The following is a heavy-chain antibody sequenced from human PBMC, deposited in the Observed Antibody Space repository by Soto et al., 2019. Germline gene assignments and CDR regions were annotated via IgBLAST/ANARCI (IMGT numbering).Heavy chain of an antibody. CDR3: AREEGFVVVPAATFDY. V-gene: IGHV3-48*02. CDR2: ISSSSSTI. D-gene: IGHD2-2*01. CDR1: GFTFSSYS. Sequence: GGSLRLSCAASGFTFSSYSMNWVRQAPGKGLEWVSYISSSSSTIYYADSVKGRFTISRDNAKNSLYLQMNSLRDEDTAVYYCAREEGFVVVPAATFDYWGQGTLVTVSS. J-gene: IGHJ4*02.